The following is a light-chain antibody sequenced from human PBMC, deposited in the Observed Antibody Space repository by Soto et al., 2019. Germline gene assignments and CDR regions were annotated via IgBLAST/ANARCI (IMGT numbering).Light chain of an antibody. CDR2: GAS. J-gene: IGKJ2*01. V-gene: IGKV3-15*01. CDR1: QSVSSS. Sequence: EIVMTQSPATLSVSPGERGALSCRASQSVSSSVAWYQQRPGQAPRLLIYGASTRATGIPARFSGSGSGTEFILTVSSLQSEDVAVYCCQQYNYWPQTFGQGTKLEIK. CDR3: QQYNYWPQT.